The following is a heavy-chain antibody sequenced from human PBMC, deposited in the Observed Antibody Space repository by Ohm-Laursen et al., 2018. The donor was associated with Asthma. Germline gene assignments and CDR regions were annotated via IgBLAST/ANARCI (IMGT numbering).Heavy chain of an antibody. Sequence: ASVKVSRKVSGYTFTGNYMHWVRQAPGQWLEWMGRINPNSGGINSAQKFQSRVTMTRDTSISTAYMELNRPRSDDTAVYYCSRDHDYCDPMSAYYYYGMDVWGQGTTVTVS. CDR3: SRDHDYCDPMSAYYYYGMDV. V-gene: IGHV1-2*06. CDR2: INPNSGGI. D-gene: IGHD4-17*01. J-gene: IGHJ6*02. CDR1: GYTFTGNY.